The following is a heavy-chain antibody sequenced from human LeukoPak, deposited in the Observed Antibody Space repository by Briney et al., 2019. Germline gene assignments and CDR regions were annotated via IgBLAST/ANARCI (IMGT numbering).Heavy chain of an antibody. Sequence: PSETLSLTCTVSGGSISSSSYYWGWIRQPPGKGLEWIGGIYYSGSTYYNPSLKSRVTISVDTSKNQFSLNLTSVTAADTAEYYCARGSGNYIEIYYYMDVWGKGTTVTVSS. D-gene: IGHD1-26*01. CDR3: ARGSGNYIEIYYYMDV. J-gene: IGHJ6*03. V-gene: IGHV4-39*07. CDR1: GGSISSSSYY. CDR2: IYYSGST.